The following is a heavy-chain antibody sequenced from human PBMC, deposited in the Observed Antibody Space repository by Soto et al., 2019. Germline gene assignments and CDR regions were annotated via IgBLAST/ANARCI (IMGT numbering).Heavy chain of an antibody. Sequence: QITLKESGPTLVKPTQTLTLTCTFSGFSLSTSGVGVGWIRQPPGKALEWLALIYWDDDKRYSPSLKSRLTLTQDTPKNPVFLTRTNLDPLDTATYYCAHAGGIQLWFSAFDIWGQGTMGTVSS. CDR2: IYWDDDK. CDR3: AHAGGIQLWFSAFDI. J-gene: IGHJ3*02. CDR1: GFSLSTSGVG. V-gene: IGHV2-5*02. D-gene: IGHD5-18*01.